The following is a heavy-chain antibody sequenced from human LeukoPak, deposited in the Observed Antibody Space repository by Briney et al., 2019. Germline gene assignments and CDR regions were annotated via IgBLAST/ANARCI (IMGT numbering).Heavy chain of an antibody. V-gene: IGHV1-2*02. J-gene: IGHJ4*02. CDR1: GYTSTGYY. Sequence: ASVKVSCKASGYTSTGYYMHWVRQAPGQGLEWMGWINPNSGGTNYAQKFQGRVTMTRDTSISTAYMELSRLRSDDTAVYYCARGWSYYGSGSYYIDPHFDYWGQGTLVTVSS. CDR2: INPNSGGT. CDR3: ARGWSYYGSGSYYIDPHFDY. D-gene: IGHD3-10*01.